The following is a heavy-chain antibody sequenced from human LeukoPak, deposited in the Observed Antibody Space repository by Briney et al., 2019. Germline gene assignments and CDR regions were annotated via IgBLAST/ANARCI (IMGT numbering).Heavy chain of an antibody. CDR2: ISYGGSNK. CDR1: GFTFSNYA. CDR3: ARDIQELVQYYYMDV. D-gene: IGHD6-13*01. J-gene: IGHJ6*03. Sequence: QSGGSLRLSCAASGFTFSNYALYWVRQAPGKGLEWVAVISYGGSNKDYADSVKGRFTISRDNSKNTLYLQMNSLRAEDTAVYYCARDIQELVQYYYMDVWGKGTTVTVSS. V-gene: IGHV3-30-3*01.